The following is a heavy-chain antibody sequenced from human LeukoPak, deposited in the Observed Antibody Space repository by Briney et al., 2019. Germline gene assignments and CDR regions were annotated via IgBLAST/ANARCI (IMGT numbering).Heavy chain of an antibody. CDR2: INAGNGNT. V-gene: IGHV1-3*01. Sequence: ASVKVSCKASGYTFTSYAMHWVRQAPGQRLEWMGWINAGNGNTKYSQELQGRVTMTTDTSTSTAYMELRSLRSDDTAVYYCARDGRQQLVPDYFDYWGQGTLVTVSS. J-gene: IGHJ4*02. D-gene: IGHD6-13*01. CDR3: ARDGRQQLVPDYFDY. CDR1: GYTFTSYA.